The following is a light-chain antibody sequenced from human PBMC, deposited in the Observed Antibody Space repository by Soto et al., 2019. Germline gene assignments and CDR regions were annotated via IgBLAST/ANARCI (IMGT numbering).Light chain of an antibody. CDR3: QQYGSSPQT. CDR2: GAS. Sequence: EIVLTQFPGPLSLSPGERATLSCRXSQSVSSSYLAWYQQKPGQAPRLLIYGASSRATGIPDRFSGSGSGTDCTLTISRLEPEDVAVYYCQQYGSSPQTLGPGTKVDIK. V-gene: IGKV3-20*01. CDR1: QSVSSSY. J-gene: IGKJ3*01.